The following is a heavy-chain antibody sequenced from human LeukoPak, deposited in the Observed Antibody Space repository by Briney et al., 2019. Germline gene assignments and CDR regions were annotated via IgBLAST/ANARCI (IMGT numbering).Heavy chain of an antibody. CDR1: GFTFSSYG. CDR3: AGMDV. CDR2: ISYDGSNK. Sequence: GASLRLSCAASGFTFSSYGMHWVRQAPGKGLEWVAVISYDGSNKYYADSVKGRFTISRDNSKNTLYLQVNSLRAEDTAVYYCAGMDVWGQGTTVTVSS. J-gene: IGHJ6*02. V-gene: IGHV3-30*03.